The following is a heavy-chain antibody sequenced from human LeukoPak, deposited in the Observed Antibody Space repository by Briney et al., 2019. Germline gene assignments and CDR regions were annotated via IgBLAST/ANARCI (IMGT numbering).Heavy chain of an antibody. V-gene: IGHV3-30*18. D-gene: IGHD2-21*02. J-gene: IGHJ4*02. CDR3: AKDLCGGDCYSQFDY. Sequence: GGSLRLSCAASGFTFSSYGMHWVRQAPGKGLEWVAVISYDGSNKYYADSVKGRFTISRDNSKNTLYLQVNSLRAEDTAVYYCAKDLCGGDCYSQFDYWGQGTLVTVSS. CDR2: ISYDGSNK. CDR1: GFTFSSYG.